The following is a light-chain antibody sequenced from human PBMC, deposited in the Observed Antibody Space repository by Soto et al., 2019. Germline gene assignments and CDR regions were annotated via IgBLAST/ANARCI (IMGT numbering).Light chain of an antibody. CDR2: GAS. V-gene: IGKV3-20*01. J-gene: IGKJ2*01. CDR3: QHYGNSLYT. Sequence: EIVLTQSPGTLSLSPGERATLSCRASQSVSSNYLAWYQQKPGQAPRLLIYGASSRATGIPDRFSGSGSGTDFPLTISILETEDFAVYYCQHYGNSLYTFGQGTKREIK. CDR1: QSVSSNY.